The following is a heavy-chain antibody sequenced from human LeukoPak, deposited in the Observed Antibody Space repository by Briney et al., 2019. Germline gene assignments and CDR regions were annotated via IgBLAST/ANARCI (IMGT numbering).Heavy chain of an antibody. V-gene: IGHV3-74*01. Sequence: GGSLRLSCATSGFTFSPFWIHWVRQGPGKGLEWVSRIGLDGRSTNYADSVKGRFTISRDNAKNTLYLQMNSLRAEDTAVYYCARDRTISSARLSNMDVWGKGTTVTISS. CDR3: ARDRTISSARLSNMDV. CDR2: IGLDGRST. D-gene: IGHD3-3*01. J-gene: IGHJ6*03. CDR1: GFTFSPFW.